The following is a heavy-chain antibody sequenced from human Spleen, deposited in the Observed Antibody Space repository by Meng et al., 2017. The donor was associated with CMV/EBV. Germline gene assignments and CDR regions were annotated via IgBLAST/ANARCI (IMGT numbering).Heavy chain of an antibody. Sequence: GESLKISCAASGFTFSSYEMNWVRQAPGKGLEWVSYISSSGSTIYYADSVKGRFTISRDNAKNSLYLQMNSLRSEDTAVYYCASGDCSTSSCYTYYFDYWGQGTLVTVSS. CDR2: ISSSGSTI. V-gene: IGHV3-48*03. J-gene: IGHJ4*02. CDR1: GFTFSSYE. CDR3: ASGDCSTSSCYTYYFDY. D-gene: IGHD2-2*02.